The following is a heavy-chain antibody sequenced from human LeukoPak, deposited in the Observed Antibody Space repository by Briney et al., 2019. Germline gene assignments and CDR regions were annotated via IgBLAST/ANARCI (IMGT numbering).Heavy chain of an antibody. Sequence: PGGPLRLSCAASGFTFSSYGMHWVRQAPGKGLDWVAYIRNDASNTYYADSVKGRFSISRDNSKNTLYLQMNSLIPEDTAVYYCAKRAGSAWSAGAWGQGTLVTVSS. CDR3: AKRAGSAWSAGA. CDR1: GFTFSSYG. J-gene: IGHJ5*02. CDR2: IRNDASNT. D-gene: IGHD3-10*01. V-gene: IGHV3-30*02.